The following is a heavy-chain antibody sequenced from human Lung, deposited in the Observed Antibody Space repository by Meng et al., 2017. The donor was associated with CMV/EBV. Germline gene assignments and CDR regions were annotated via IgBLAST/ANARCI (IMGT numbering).Heavy chain of an antibody. D-gene: IGHD3-22*01. CDR3: ARGYYDSSGYGYWYFDL. V-gene: IGHV4-30-4*01. Sequence: QVQLQGPGPGLGKPSGTLSLTCTVSGGSISSGDYYWSWIRQPPGKGLEWIGYIYYSGSTYYNPSLKSRVTISVDTSKNQFSLKLSSVTAADTAVYYCARGYYDSSGYGYWYFDLWGRGTLVTVSS. J-gene: IGHJ2*01. CDR1: GGSISSGDYY. CDR2: IYYSGST.